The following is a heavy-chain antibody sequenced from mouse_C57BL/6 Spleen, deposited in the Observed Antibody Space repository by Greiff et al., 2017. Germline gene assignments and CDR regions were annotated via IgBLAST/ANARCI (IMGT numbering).Heavy chain of an antibody. CDR2: IDPSDSYT. J-gene: IGHJ1*03. Sequence: VKLQQPGAELVMPGASVKLSCKASGYTFTSYWMHWVKQRPGQGLEWIGEIDPSDSYTNYNQKFKGKSTLTVDKSSSTAYMQLSSLTSEDSAVYYCARGGSYWYFDVWGTGTTVTVSS. V-gene: IGHV1-69*01. CDR1: GYTFTSYW. CDR3: ARGGSYWYFDV. D-gene: IGHD3-1*01.